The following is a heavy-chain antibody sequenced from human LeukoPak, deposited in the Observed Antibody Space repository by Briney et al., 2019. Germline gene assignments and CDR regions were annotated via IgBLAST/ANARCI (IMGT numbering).Heavy chain of an antibody. J-gene: IGHJ4*02. CDR2: INHSEST. D-gene: IGHD3-3*01. Sequence: SETLSLTCAVYGGSFSGYYWSWIRQPPGKGLEWIGEINHSESTNYNPPLKSRVTISVDTSKNQFSLKLSSVTAADTAVYYCARGPPYDFWSGYLDYWGQGTLVTVSS. CDR1: GGSFSGYY. CDR3: ARGPPYDFWSGYLDY. V-gene: IGHV4-34*01.